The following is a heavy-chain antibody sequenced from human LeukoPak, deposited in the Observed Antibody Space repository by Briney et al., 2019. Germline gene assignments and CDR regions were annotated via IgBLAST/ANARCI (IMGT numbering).Heavy chain of an antibody. D-gene: IGHD6-13*01. CDR3: ARDTGAAAGPYNWFDP. V-gene: IGHV4-4*07. CDR1: GASVSGVY. J-gene: IGHJ5*02. CDR2: IYTSGST. Sequence: SETLSLTCTVSGASVSGVYWNWIRQPAGKGLEWIGRIYTSGSTNYNPSLKSRVTMSVDTSKNQFSLKLSSVTAADTAVYYCARDTGAAAGPYNWFDPWGQGTLVTVSS.